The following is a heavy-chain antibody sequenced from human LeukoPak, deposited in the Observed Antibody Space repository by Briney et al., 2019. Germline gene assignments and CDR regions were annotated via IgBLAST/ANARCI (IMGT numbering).Heavy chain of an antibody. D-gene: IGHD3-16*01. CDR3: AREGYAYSVDF. CDR1: GGSISSYY. Sequence: SETLSLTCTVSGGSISSYYWSWIRQPPGKGLEWIGYIYSSGSTNYNPSLMSRVTISIDTSKNQFSLRLSSVTAADTAVYYCAREGYAYSVDFWGQGALVTVSS. J-gene: IGHJ4*02. V-gene: IGHV4-59*01. CDR2: IYSSGST.